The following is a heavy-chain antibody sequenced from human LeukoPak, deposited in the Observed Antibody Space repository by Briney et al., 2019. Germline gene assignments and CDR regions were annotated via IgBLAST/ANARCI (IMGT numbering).Heavy chain of an antibody. CDR3: AKDLGYESLDYFDY. J-gene: IGHJ4*02. Sequence: GSLRLSCAASGFTFDDYAMHWVRQAPGKGLEWVSLISGDGGSTYYADSVKGRFTISRDNSKNSLYPQMNSLRTEDTALYYCAKDLGYESLDYFDYWGQGTLVTVSS. V-gene: IGHV3-43*02. D-gene: IGHD5-12*01. CDR2: ISGDGGST. CDR1: GFTFDDYA.